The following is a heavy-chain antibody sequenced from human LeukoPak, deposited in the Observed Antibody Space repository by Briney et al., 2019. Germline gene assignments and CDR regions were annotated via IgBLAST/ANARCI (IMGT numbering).Heavy chain of an antibody. Sequence: ASVKVSCKASGYTFTGYYMHWVRQAPGQGLEWMGWINPNSGGTNYAQKLQGRVTMTRDTSISTAYMELSRLRSDDTAVYYRARDIPVWLDIVVVPAAINYYGMDVWGQGTTVTVSS. J-gene: IGHJ6*02. D-gene: IGHD2-2*03. CDR2: INPNSGGT. CDR1: GYTFTGYY. CDR3: ARDIPVWLDIVVVPAAINYYGMDV. V-gene: IGHV1-2*02.